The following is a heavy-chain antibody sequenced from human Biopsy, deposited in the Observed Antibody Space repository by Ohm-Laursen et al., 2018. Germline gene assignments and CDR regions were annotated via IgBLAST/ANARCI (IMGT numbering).Heavy chain of an antibody. V-gene: IGHV3-23*01. CDR2: IPVSADTT. CDR3: AKGRVGNSGSLDI. CDR1: GFTFSSSA. J-gene: IGHJ3*02. D-gene: IGHD1-1*01. Sequence: GSLRLSCTATGFTFSSSAKNWVRHAPGTGLERVSAIPVSADTTYYADSVRGRFTVSRDNSQNTLYLQMNSLRAEDTAIYYCAKGRVGNSGSLDIWGHGTMVTVSS.